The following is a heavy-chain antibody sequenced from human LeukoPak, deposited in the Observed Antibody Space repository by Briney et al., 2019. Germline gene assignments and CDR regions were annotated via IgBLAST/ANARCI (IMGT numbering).Heavy chain of an antibody. CDR2: IYYSGST. CDR3: ARRRGYCSSTSCYYWFDP. Sequence: PSETLSLTCTVSGGSISSYYWSWVRQPPGKGLEWIGYIYYSGSTNYNPSLKSRVTISVDTSKNQFSLKLSSVTAADTAVYYCARRRGYCSSTSCYYWFDPWGQGTLVTVSS. J-gene: IGHJ5*02. V-gene: IGHV4-59*01. CDR1: GGSISSYY. D-gene: IGHD2-2*01.